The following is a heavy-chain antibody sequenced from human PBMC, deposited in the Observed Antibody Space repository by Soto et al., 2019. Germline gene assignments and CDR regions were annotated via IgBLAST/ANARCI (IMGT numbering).Heavy chain of an antibody. J-gene: IGHJ3*02. CDR3: ARPERFSDAFDI. CDR2: IIPIFGTA. CDR1: GGTFSSYA. V-gene: IGHV1-69*13. Sequence: ASVKVSCKASGGTFSSYAISWVRQAPGQGLEWMGGIIPIFGTANYAQKFQGRVTSTADESTSTAYMELSSLRSEDTAVYYCARPERFSDAFDIWGQGTMVTVSS.